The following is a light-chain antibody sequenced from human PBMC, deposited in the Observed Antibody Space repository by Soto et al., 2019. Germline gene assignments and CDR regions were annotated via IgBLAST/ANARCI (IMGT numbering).Light chain of an antibody. V-gene: IGKV3-11*01. CDR1: QSVSSN. CDR2: DAF. J-gene: IGKJ2*01. Sequence: EIVLTQSPATLSLSPGERATLSCRASQSVSSNLAWYQQKLGQAPRLLIYDAFNRATGIPARFSGSGSATDFTLTSSNLAPEDFAVYYCQHRSSWPTFGQGTKLEIK. CDR3: QHRSSWPT.